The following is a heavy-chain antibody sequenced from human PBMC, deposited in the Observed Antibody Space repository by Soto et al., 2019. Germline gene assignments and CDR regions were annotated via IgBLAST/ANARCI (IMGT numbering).Heavy chain of an antibody. D-gene: IGHD6-13*01. V-gene: IGHV4-39*01. J-gene: IGHJ6*02. Sequence: SETLSLTCTVSGGSISSSSYYWGWIRQPPEKGLEWIGSIYYSGSTYYNPSLKSRVTISVDTSKNQFSLKLSSVTAADTAVYYCQQMKYYYYYGMDVWGQGTTVTVSS. CDR1: GGSISSSSYY. CDR3: QQMKYYYYYGMDV. CDR2: IYYSGST.